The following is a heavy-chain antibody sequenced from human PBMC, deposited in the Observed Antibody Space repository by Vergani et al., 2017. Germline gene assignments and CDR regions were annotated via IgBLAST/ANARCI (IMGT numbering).Heavy chain of an antibody. Sequence: QVQLHQSGPGLVAPSHTLSLTCALSGDSVSNKRAGGHWIRQSPSRGLEWLGRTYFMSKWYNDYAASVKSRMTINSDTSKNLFSLQLQSVTPEDTAVYYCAREDISLTVEGANYMDIWGKGTTVTVSS. D-gene: IGHD3-22*01. V-gene: IGHV6-1*01. CDR1: GDSVSNKRAG. J-gene: IGHJ6*03. CDR3: AREDISLTVEGANYMDI. CDR2: TYFMSKWYN.